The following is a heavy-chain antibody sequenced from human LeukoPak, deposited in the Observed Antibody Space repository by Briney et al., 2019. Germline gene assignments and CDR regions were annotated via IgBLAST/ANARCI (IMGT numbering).Heavy chain of an antibody. V-gene: IGHV3-11*01. CDR1: GFTFDDYG. CDR3: ARDVAETAAAGTNYFDF. J-gene: IGHJ4*02. CDR2: ISSRGDSI. Sequence: GGSLRLSCAASGFTFDDYGMSWVRQAPGKGLEWISYISSRGDSIYYAQSVKGRFTISRDNAKKSLYLQMNSLRGEDTAIYYCARDVAETAAAGTNYFDFWGQGTLVTVSS. D-gene: IGHD6-13*01.